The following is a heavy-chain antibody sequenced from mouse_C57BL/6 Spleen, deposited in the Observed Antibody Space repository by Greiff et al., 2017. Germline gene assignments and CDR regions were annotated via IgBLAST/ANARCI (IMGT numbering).Heavy chain of an antibody. Sequence: QVQLQQPGAELVRPGSSVKLSCKASGYTFPSYWMHWVKQRPIQGLEWIGNIDPSDSETHYTQKFKDKATLTVDKSSSTAYMQLSSLTSEDSAVYYCARKGLVTEGYFDVWGTGTTVTVSS. J-gene: IGHJ1*03. CDR1: GYTFPSYW. D-gene: IGHD2-3*01. CDR3: ARKGLVTEGYFDV. CDR2: IDPSDSET. V-gene: IGHV1-52*01.